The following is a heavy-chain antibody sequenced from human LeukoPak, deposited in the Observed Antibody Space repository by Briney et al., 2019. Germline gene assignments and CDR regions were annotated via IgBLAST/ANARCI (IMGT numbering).Heavy chain of an antibody. CDR3: ARWGTYSGSWLGAFDI. CDR1: FSSSSYY. Sequence: FSSSSYYWGWVRQAPGKGLEWVANIKQDGSEKYYLDSVKGRFTTSRDNAKNSLHLQMNSLRAEDTAVYYCARWGTYSGSWLGAFDIWGQGTMVTVSS. CDR2: IKQDGSEK. D-gene: IGHD6-13*01. V-gene: IGHV3-7*05. J-gene: IGHJ3*02.